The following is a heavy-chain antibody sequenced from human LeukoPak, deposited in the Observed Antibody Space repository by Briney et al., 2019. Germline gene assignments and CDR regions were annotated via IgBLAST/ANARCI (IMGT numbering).Heavy chain of an antibody. J-gene: IGHJ5*02. D-gene: IGHD3-9*01. CDR2: IYYSGST. V-gene: IGHV4-59*01. CDR1: GGSLSSYY. Sequence: SETLSLTCTVSGGSLSSYYWSWIRQPPGKGLEWIGYIYYSGSTNYNPSLRSRITMSVDTSKNQFSLKLSSVTAADTAVYYCARGDVLRNFDWFGSLDPWGQGTLVTVSS. CDR3: ARGDVLRNFDWFGSLDP.